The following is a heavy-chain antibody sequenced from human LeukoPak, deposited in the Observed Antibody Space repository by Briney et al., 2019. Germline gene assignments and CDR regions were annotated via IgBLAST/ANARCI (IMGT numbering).Heavy chain of an antibody. CDR2: ISGSGGST. V-gene: IGHV3-23*01. CDR3: AKGIWYSCSFPYYYYGMDV. CDR1: GFTFSSYA. J-gene: IGHJ6*02. D-gene: IGHD6-6*01. Sequence: GGSLRLSCAASGFTFSSYAMSWVRQAPGKGLEWVSAISGSGGSTYYADSVKGRFTISRDNSKNTLYLQMNSLRAEDTAVYYCAKGIWYSCSFPYYYYGMDVWGQGTTVTVSS.